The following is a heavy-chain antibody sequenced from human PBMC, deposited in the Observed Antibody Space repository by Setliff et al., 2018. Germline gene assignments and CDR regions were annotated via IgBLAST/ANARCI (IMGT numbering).Heavy chain of an antibody. Sequence: PSETLSLTCAVYGGSFSGYYWNWIRQPPGKGLEWIGEIKHSGTTSYNPSLKSPVTISIDTSKNHFSLKLRSVTAADTAVYYCARRATGRPVPEDYWGQGTLVTVSS. CDR3: ARRATGRPVPEDY. J-gene: IGHJ4*02. V-gene: IGHV4-34*01. CDR2: IKHSGTT. CDR1: GGSFSGYY. D-gene: IGHD6-6*01.